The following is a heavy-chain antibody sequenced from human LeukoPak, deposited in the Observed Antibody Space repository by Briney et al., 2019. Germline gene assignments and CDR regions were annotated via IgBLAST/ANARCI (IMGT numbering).Heavy chain of an antibody. V-gene: IGHV4-30-2*01. Sequence: PSETLSLTCAVSGGSISSGGYSWSWIRQPPGKGLEWIGYIYHSGSTYYNPSLKSRVTISVDRSKNQFSLKLSSVTAADTAVYYCARGQYDFWSGYVDYWGQGTLVTVSS. CDR1: GGSISSGGYS. CDR2: IYHSGST. J-gene: IGHJ4*02. CDR3: ARGQYDFWSGYVDY. D-gene: IGHD3-3*01.